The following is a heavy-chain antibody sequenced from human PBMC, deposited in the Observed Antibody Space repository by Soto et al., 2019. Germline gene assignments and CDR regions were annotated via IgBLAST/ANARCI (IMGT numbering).Heavy chain of an antibody. J-gene: IGHJ4*02. CDR2: ISGSGDNT. D-gene: IGHD3-9*01. Sequence: EVQLLESGGGLVQPGGSLRLSCAASGFTFSNYAMTWVRQATGKGLEWVSGISGSGDNTYYRDSVKGRFTISRDNSKNTLFLQMNGLGAEDTAVDYCAKGYYDILTGLDYSGQGTLVTVSS. CDR1: GFTFSNYA. CDR3: AKGYYDILTGLDY. V-gene: IGHV3-23*01.